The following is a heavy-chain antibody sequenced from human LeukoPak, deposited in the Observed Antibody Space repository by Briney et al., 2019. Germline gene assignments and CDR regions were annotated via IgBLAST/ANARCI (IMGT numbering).Heavy chain of an antibody. Sequence: SETLSLTCTVSGGSISSYYWSWIRQPAGKGLEWIGRIYTSGSTNYNPSLKSRVTMSVDTSKNQFSLKLSSVTAADTAVYYCARDKEGDSSGYNAFDIWGQGTMVTVSS. D-gene: IGHD3-22*01. CDR1: GGSISSYY. CDR3: ARDKEGDSSGYNAFDI. V-gene: IGHV4-4*07. CDR2: IYTSGST. J-gene: IGHJ3*02.